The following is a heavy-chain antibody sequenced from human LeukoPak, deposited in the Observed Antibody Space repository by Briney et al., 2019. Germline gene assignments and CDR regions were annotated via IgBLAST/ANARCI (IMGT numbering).Heavy chain of an antibody. CDR2: LYSGGSA. CDR3: ARDVQYYYHSRGPSGAFDI. Sequence: GGSLRLSCAASGFTFSNAWMSWVRQAPGKGLEWVSVLYSGGSANYADSVKGRFTFSRDNSMNTVYLRMNSLRVEDTAVYYCARDVQYYYHSRGPSGAFDIWGQGTMVTVSS. V-gene: IGHV3-66*01. CDR1: GFTFSNAW. J-gene: IGHJ3*02. D-gene: IGHD3-22*01.